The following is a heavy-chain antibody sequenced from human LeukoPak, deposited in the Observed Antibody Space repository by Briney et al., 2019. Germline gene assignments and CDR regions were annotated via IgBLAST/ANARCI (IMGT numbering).Heavy chain of an antibody. V-gene: IGHV3-53*01. CDR3: ARDQIDDYGDYVEAFDI. Sequence: GGSLRLSCAASGFTVSSNYMSWVRQAPGKGLEWVSVIYSGGSTYYADSVKGRFTISRDNSKNTLYLQMNSLRAEDTAVYYGARDQIDDYGDYVEAFDIWGQGTMVTVAS. CDR1: GFTVSSNY. J-gene: IGHJ3*02. CDR2: IYSGGST. D-gene: IGHD4-17*01.